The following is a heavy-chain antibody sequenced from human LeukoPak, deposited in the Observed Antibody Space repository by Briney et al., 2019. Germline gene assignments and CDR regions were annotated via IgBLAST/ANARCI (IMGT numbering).Heavy chain of an antibody. CDR3: ARRRYNWNAIDY. CDR1: GGSISSGGYY. V-gene: IGHV3-11*01. D-gene: IGHD1-20*01. CDR2: ISSSGNII. J-gene: IGHJ4*02. Sequence: LSLTCTVSGGSISSGGYYWSWIRQAPGKGLEWVSYISSSGNIIYYADSVKGRFTISRDNAKNSLYLQMNSLRAEDTAVYYCARRRYNWNAIDYWGQGTLVTVSS.